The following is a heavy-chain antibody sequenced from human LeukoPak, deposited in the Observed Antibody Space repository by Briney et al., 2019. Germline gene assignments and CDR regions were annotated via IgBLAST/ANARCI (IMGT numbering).Heavy chain of an antibody. J-gene: IGHJ4*02. D-gene: IGHD3-16*01. CDR2: IKQDGSDN. CDR3: ARFRDDYVWGSYTPPKDFDY. Sequence: PGGSLRLSCAASGFTFSTSWMSWVRQAPGRGLEWVANIKQDGSDNYYVDSVKGRFTISRDNAKNSLYLQMNYLRAEDTAVYYCARFRDDYVWGSYTPPKDFDYWGQGSLVTVSS. CDR1: GFTFSTSW. V-gene: IGHV3-7*01.